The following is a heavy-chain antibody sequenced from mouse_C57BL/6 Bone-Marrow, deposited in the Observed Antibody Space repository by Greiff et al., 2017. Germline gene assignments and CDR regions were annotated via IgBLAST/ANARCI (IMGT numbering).Heavy chain of an antibody. CDR1: GYTFTSYW. CDR2: INPSNGGT. Sequence: QVQLQQPGTELVKPGASVKLSCKASGYTFTSYWMHWVKQRPGQGLEWIGNINPSNGGTNYNEKFKSKATLTVDKSSSPAYMQLSSLTSEDSAVYYCARHFSYYYGSSQLLYYYAMDYWGQGTSVTVSS. V-gene: IGHV1-53*01. CDR3: ARHFSYYYGSSQLLYYYAMDY. D-gene: IGHD1-1*01. J-gene: IGHJ4*01.